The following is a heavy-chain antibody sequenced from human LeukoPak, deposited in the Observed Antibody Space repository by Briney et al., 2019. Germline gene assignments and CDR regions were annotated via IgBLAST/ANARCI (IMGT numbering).Heavy chain of an antibody. V-gene: IGHV3-48*04. CDR2: ISSSGSTI. Sequence: GGSLRLSSAASGFTFNTYGMNWVRPAPGQGLEWVSYISSSGSTIYYADSVKGRFTISRDNAKNSLYLQMNRLRAEDTAVYYCAELGITMIGGVWGKGTTVTISS. J-gene: IGHJ6*04. CDR3: AELGITMIGGV. CDR1: GFTFNTYG. D-gene: IGHD3-10*02.